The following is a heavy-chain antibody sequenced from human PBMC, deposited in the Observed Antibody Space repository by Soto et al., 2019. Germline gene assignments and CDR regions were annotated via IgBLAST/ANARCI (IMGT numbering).Heavy chain of an antibody. V-gene: IGHV3-74*01. D-gene: IGHD1-7*01. Sequence: PGPALRLSCAASGFTFSSYSMNWVRQAPGKGLEWVSRIKFDGSITNYADAVRGRVTLSGDNAKSTGYLQMDSLRAVDTAVYYWASGAQNLPYLAYLEQGT. CDR1: GFTFSSYS. CDR3: ASGAQNLPYLAY. CDR2: IKFDGSIT. J-gene: IGHJ4*02.